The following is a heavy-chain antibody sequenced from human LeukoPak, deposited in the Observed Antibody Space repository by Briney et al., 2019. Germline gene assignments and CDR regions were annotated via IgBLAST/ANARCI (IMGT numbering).Heavy chain of an antibody. CDR3: ASVCSGTSCHFDY. Sequence: GSLRLSCAASGFTFSSYWMNWARQAPGKGLEWVASINHNGNVNYYVDSVKGRFTISRDNAKNSLYLQMSNLRAEDTAVYYCASVCSGTSCHFDYWGQGTLVTVSS. CDR1: GFTFSSYW. CDR2: INHNGNVN. J-gene: IGHJ4*01. D-gene: IGHD2-2*01. V-gene: IGHV3-7*03.